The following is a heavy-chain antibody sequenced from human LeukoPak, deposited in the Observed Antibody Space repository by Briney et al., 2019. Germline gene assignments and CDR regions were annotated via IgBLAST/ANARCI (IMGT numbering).Heavy chain of an antibody. V-gene: IGHV3-30*02. Sequence: TGGSLRLSCAASGSTFSSYGMHWVRQAPGKGLEWVAFIRYDGSNKYYADSVKGRFTISRDNSKNTLYLQMNSLRAEDTAVYYCAKGYGDYVADAFDIWGQGTMVTVSS. D-gene: IGHD4-17*01. CDR1: GSTFSSYG. J-gene: IGHJ3*02. CDR2: IRYDGSNK. CDR3: AKGYGDYVADAFDI.